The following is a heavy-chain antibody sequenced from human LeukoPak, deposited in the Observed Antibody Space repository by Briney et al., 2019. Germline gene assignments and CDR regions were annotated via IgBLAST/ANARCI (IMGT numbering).Heavy chain of an antibody. J-gene: IGHJ5*02. CDR1: GDSISSGDYY. D-gene: IGHD3-22*01. CDR3: ARRPIHYDSSGYSMINNWFDP. V-gene: IGHV4-61*02. CDR2: ISSSGST. Sequence: SETLSLTCTVSGDSISSGDYYWSWIRQPAGKGLEWIGRISSSGSTNYNPSLKSRVTISVDTSKNQFSLKLSSVTAADTAVYYCARRPIHYDSSGYSMINNWFDPWGQGTLVTVSS.